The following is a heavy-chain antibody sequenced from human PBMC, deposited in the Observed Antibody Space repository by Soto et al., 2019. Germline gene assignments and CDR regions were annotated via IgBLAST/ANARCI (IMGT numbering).Heavy chain of an antibody. CDR2: IWYDGSNK. CDR1: GFTFSSYG. CDR3: ASDYCSGGSCYSEDAFDI. V-gene: IGHV3-33*01. J-gene: IGHJ3*02. Sequence: GGSLRLSCAASGFTFSSYGMHWVHQAPGKGLEWVAVIWYDGSNKYYADSVKGRFTISRDNSKNTLYLQMNSLRAEDTAVYYCASDYCSGGSCYSEDAFDIWGQGTMVTVSS. D-gene: IGHD2-15*01.